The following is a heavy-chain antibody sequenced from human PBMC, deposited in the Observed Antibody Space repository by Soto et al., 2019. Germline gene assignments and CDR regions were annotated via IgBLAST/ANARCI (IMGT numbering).Heavy chain of an antibody. CDR1: GFTVSSNY. V-gene: IGHV3-66*01. Sequence: PGGSLRLSCAASGFTVSSNYMSWVRQAPGKGLEWVSVIYSGGSTYYADSVKGRFTISRDNSKNTLYLQMNSLRAEDTAVYYCAKDLVGQSPSGLSYYYYYFLDFSAKGSSVIGSS. D-gene: IGHD3-3*01. CDR3: AKDLVGQSPSGLSYYYYYFLDF. CDR2: IYSGGST. J-gene: IGHJ6*03.